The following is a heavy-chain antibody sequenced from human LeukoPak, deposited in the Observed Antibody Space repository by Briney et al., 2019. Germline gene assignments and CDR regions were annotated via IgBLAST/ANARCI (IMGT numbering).Heavy chain of an antibody. CDR3: ARDGAGYSSSWYENEYYFDY. V-gene: IGHV4-61*02. J-gene: IGHJ4*02. CDR2: IYTSGST. CDR1: GGSISSGSYY. D-gene: IGHD6-13*01. Sequence: SETLSLTCTVSGGSISSGSYYWSWIRQPAGKGLEWIGRIYTSGSTNYNPSLKSRVTISVDTSKNQFSLKLSSVTTADTAVYYCARDGAGYSSSWYENEYYFDYWGQGTLVTVSS.